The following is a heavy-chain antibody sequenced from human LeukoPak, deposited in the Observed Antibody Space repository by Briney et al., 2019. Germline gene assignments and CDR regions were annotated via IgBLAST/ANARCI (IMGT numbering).Heavy chain of an antibody. V-gene: IGHV3-53*01. J-gene: IGHJ4*02. Sequence: GGSLRLSCAASGFAFSTYAMTWVRQAPGKGLEWVSVIYSGGSTYYADSVKGRFTISRDNSKNTLYLQMNSLRAEDTAVYYCARTPPGIAAAGVTDYWGQGTLVTVSS. CDR1: GFAFSTYA. CDR3: ARTPPGIAAAGVTDY. CDR2: IYSGGST. D-gene: IGHD6-13*01.